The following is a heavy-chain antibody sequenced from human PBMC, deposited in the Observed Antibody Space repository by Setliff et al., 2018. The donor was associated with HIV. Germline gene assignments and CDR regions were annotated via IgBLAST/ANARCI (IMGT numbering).Heavy chain of an antibody. D-gene: IGHD3-10*02. Sequence: PGGSLRLSCAGSGFNFKNAWMSWVRQAPGKGLEWVGRIKSRVDGETRHYAASVKGRFTISRNDSTDTLYLQMNSLEIEDTGVYYCTTGVLPQLYDVVGGDFWGQGTLVTVSS. CDR1: GFNFKNAW. J-gene: IGHJ4*02. V-gene: IGHV3-15*05. CDR2: IKSRVDGETR. CDR3: TTGVLPQLYDVVGGDF.